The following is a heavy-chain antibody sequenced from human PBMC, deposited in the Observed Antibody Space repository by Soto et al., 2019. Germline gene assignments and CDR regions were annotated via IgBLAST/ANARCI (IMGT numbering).Heavy chain of an antibody. V-gene: IGHV3-21*01. Sequence: PGGSLRLSCVASGFRFSGSTMNLVRQAPGKGLNCVSSISSSSHYIYYADSLKGRFTISRDNAKNSLFLQMNSLRAEDTAVYYCARDLGEVSALWGQGTLVTVSS. CDR3: ARDLGEVSAL. CDR1: GFRFSGST. CDR2: ISSSSHYI. D-gene: IGHD3-10*01. J-gene: IGHJ4*02.